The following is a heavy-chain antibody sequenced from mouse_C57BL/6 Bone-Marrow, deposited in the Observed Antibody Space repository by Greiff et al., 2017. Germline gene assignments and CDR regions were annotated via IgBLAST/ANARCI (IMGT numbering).Heavy chain of an antibody. Sequence: QVQLKQSGPGILQPSQTLSLTCSFSGFSLSTFGMGVGWIRQPSGKGLEWLAHIWWDEDKYYNPALKSRLTISKDTSKNQVFLKIANVDTAEAATYCGGREGNRRRDGWGQGTAVTVSS. V-gene: IGHV8-8*01. D-gene: IGHD2-1*01. CDR1: GFSLSTFGMG. CDR2: IWWDEDK. CDR3: GREGNRRRDG. J-gene: IGHJ4*01.